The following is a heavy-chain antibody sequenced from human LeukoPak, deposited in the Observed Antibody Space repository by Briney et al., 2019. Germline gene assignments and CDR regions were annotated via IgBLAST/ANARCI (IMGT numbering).Heavy chain of an antibody. CDR3: ARAMYYYGSGSYGYYYYYYYMDV. V-gene: IGHV4-34*01. CDR1: GGSFSGYY. CDR2: INHSGST. Sequence: PSETLSLTCAVYGGSFSGYYWSWIRQPPGKGLEWIGGINHSGSTNYNPSLKSRVTISVDTSKNQFSLKLSSVTAADTAVYYCARAMYYYGSGSYGYYYYYYYMDVWGKGTTVTVSS. D-gene: IGHD3-10*01. J-gene: IGHJ6*03.